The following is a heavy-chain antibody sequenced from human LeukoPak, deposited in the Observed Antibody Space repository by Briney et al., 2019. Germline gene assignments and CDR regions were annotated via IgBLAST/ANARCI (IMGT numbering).Heavy chain of an antibody. D-gene: IGHD3-3*01. CDR1: GFALSSYS. CDR3: ARDQYDPWNRRGNFDY. J-gene: IGHJ4*02. V-gene: IGHV3-7*03. Sequence: GGSLRLSCAASGFALSSYSMNWVRKAPGKGREWVANIKVDGSEKNYVDSVKGRFTISKDNTNNSLYLQMNSLRAEDTAVFYCARDQYDPWNRRGNFDYWGQGTLVIVSS. CDR2: IKVDGSEK.